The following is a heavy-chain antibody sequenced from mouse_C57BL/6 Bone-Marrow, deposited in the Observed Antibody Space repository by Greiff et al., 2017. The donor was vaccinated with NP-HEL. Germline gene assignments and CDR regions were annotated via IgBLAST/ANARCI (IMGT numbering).Heavy chain of an antibody. J-gene: IGHJ4*01. CDR2: IYPGDGDT. D-gene: IGHD1-1*01. V-gene: IGHV1-80*01. CDR1: GYAFSSYW. Sequence: VKLQESGAELVKPGASVKISCKASGYAFSSYWMNWVKERPGKGLVWIGQIYPGDGDTKYNGKFKGKATLTADKSSSTAYMQVSSLTSEDSAVYFCARGDYGSSRFGYAMDYWGQGTSVTVSS. CDR3: ARGDYGSSRFGYAMDY.